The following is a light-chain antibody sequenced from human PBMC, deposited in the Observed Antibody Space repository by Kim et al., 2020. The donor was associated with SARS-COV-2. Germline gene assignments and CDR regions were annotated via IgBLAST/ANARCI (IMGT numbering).Light chain of an antibody. CDR1: QSVSSN. V-gene: IGKV3-15*01. Sequence: VSPGERATLSRTASQSVSSNSARYQQKPGQAPRLLIYGASTRATGIPARFSGSGSGREFTLTISSLQSEEFAVYYCQQYYNWPPWTFGQGTKVDI. CDR3: QQYYNWPPWT. CDR2: GAS. J-gene: IGKJ1*01.